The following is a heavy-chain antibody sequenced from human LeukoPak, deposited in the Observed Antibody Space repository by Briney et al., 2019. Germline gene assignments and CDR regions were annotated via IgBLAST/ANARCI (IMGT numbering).Heavy chain of an antibody. J-gene: IGHJ3*02. Sequence: PSETLSLTCTVSGGSISSYYWSWIRQPPGKGLEWIGYIYYSGSTNYNPSLKSRITISVDTSKNQFSLKLSSVTAADTAVYYCARVGSRDAFDIWGLGTMVTVSS. CDR3: ARVGSRDAFDI. CDR1: GGSISSYY. CDR2: IYYSGST. V-gene: IGHV4-59*01.